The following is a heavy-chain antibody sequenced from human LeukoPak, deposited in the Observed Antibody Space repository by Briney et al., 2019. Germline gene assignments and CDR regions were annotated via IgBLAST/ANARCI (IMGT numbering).Heavy chain of an antibody. CDR1: GGSISSYY. Sequence: PSETLSLTCTVSGGSISSYYWSWIRQPPGKGLEWIGYFYYSGSTNYNPSLKSRVTISVDTSKNQFSLKLSSVTAADTAVYYCASLTATYPYGMDVWGQGTTVTVSS. CDR2: FYYSGST. J-gene: IGHJ6*02. D-gene: IGHD2-2*01. CDR3: ASLTATYPYGMDV. V-gene: IGHV4-59*01.